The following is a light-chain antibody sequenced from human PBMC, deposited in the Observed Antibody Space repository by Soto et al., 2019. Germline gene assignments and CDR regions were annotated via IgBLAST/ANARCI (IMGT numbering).Light chain of an antibody. V-gene: IGLV2-14*03. CDR2: GVN. CDR1: SSDIGAYNF. Sequence: QSALTQPASVSGSPGQSITISCTGTSSDIGAYNFVSWYQQHPGKAPKLMLYGVNIRPSGVSNRFSRSKSGNTASLTISGLQAEDEADYYCTSWTTSTTMIFGGGTKLTVL. CDR3: TSWTTSTTMI. J-gene: IGLJ2*01.